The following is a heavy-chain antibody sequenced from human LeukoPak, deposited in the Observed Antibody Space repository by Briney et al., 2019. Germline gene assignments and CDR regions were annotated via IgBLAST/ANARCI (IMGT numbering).Heavy chain of an antibody. D-gene: IGHD3-3*01. CDR1: GGSISSGSYY. V-gene: IGHV4-61*02. CDR2: IYTSGST. Sequence: SQTLSLTCTVSGGSISSGSYYWSWIRQPAGKGLVWIGRIYTSGSTNYNPSLKSRVTISVDTSKNQFSLKLSSVTAADTAVYYCARDSPITIFGVVIKGCAFDIWGQGTMVTVSS. J-gene: IGHJ3*02. CDR3: ARDSPITIFGVVIKGCAFDI.